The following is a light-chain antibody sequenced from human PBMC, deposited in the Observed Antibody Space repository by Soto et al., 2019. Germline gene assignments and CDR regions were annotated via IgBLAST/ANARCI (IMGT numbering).Light chain of an antibody. CDR3: SSYAGNRHLV. Sequence: QSALTQPPSASGSPGQSVTISCTGTSSDVGRVKYVSWYQQHPGKAPKLMIYEVSKRPSGVPDRFSGSKSGNTASLTVSGLQAEDEADYYCSSYAGNRHLVFGGGTQVTVL. V-gene: IGLV2-8*01. CDR2: EVS. CDR1: SSDVGRVKY. J-gene: IGLJ7*01.